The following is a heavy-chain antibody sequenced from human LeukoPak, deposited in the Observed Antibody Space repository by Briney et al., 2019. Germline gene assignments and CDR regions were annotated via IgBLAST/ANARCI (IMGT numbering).Heavy chain of an antibody. CDR3: AREEGDGFDV. J-gene: IGHJ3*01. Sequence: GGSLRLSCAASGFNSGVNFDEFGMNWVRQAPGKGLEWVSGINWNGGSTGYADSVNGRFTISRDNAKNSLYLQMNSLRAEDTALYYCAREEGDGFDVWGQGTMVTVSS. CDR2: INWNGGST. CDR1: GFNSGVNFDEFG. V-gene: IGHV3-20*04.